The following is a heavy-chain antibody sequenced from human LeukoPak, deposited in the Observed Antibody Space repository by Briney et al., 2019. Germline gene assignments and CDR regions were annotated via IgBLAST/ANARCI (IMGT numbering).Heavy chain of an antibody. CDR3: AKDQTFWSGYYTTFDY. CDR1: GFTFSSYA. Sequence: QTGGSLRLSCAASGFTFSSYAMSWVRQAPGKGLEWVSAISGSGGSTYYADSVKGRFTISRDNSKNTLYLQMNSLRAEDTAVYYCAKDQTFWSGYYTTFDYWGQGTLVTVSS. V-gene: IGHV3-23*01. D-gene: IGHD3-3*01. CDR2: ISGSGGST. J-gene: IGHJ4*02.